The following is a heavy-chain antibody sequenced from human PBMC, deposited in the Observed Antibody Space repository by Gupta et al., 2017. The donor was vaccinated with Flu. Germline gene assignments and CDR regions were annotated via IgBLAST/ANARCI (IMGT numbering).Heavy chain of an antibody. V-gene: IGHV3-48*03. J-gene: IGHJ1*01. D-gene: IGHD3-22*01. CDR3: ARDYYDSSGYRYFQH. Sequence: EVQLVESGGGLVQPGGSLRLSCAASGFTFSSYEMNWVRQAPGKGLEWVSYISSSGSTIYYADSVKGRFTISRDNAKNSLYLQMNSLRAEDTAVYYCARDYYDSSGYRYFQHWGQGTLVTVSS. CDR1: GFTFSSYE. CDR2: ISSSGSTI.